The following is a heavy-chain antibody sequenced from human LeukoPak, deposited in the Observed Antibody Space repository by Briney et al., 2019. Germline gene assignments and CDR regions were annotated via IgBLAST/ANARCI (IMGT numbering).Heavy chain of an antibody. J-gene: IGHJ4*02. CDR1: VGTFSSYA. CDR2: IIPILGIA. Sequence: SVKVSCKASVGTFSSYAISLVRQAPGQGLEWMGRIIPILGIANYAQKFQGRVTITADKSTSTAYMELSSLRSEDTAVYYCATRIAARPGRDYWGQGTLVAVSS. CDR3: ATRIAARPGRDY. D-gene: IGHD6-6*01. V-gene: IGHV1-69*04.